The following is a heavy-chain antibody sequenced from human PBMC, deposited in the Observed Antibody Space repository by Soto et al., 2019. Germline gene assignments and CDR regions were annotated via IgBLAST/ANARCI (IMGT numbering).Heavy chain of an antibody. CDR3: ARDGGVLRFLEWSQAPYYFDY. D-gene: IGHD3-3*01. Sequence: GASVKVSCKASGYTFTSYGISRVRQAPGQGLEWMGWISAYNGNTNYAQKLQGRVTMTTDTSTSTAYMELRSLRSDDTAVYYCARDGGVLRFLEWSQAPYYFDYWGQGTLVTVSS. CDR2: ISAYNGNT. CDR1: GYTFTSYG. J-gene: IGHJ4*02. V-gene: IGHV1-18*01.